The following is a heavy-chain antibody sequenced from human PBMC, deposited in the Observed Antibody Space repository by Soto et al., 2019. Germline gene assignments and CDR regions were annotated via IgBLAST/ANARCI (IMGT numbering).Heavy chain of an antibody. J-gene: IGHJ4*02. CDR3: ASTNYDSSGYYLIFDY. CDR1: GYTFTSYG. CDR2: ISAYNGNT. D-gene: IGHD3-22*01. Sequence: ASVKVSCKASGYTFTSYGISWVGQAPGQGLEWMGWISAYNGNTNYAQKLQGRVTMTTDTSTSTAYMELRSLRSDDTAVYYCASTNYDSSGYYLIFDYWGQGTLVTVSS. V-gene: IGHV1-18*01.